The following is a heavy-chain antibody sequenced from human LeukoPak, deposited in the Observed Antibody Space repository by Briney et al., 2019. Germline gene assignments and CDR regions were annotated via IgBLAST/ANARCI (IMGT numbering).Heavy chain of an antibody. J-gene: IGHJ4*02. CDR3: GRLYSSSDY. V-gene: IGHV4-34*01. D-gene: IGHD6-6*01. CDR2: INHSGST. CDR1: GGSFSGYY. Sequence: PSETLSLTCAVYGGSFSGYYWSWIRQPPGKGLEWIGEINHSGSTNYNPSLKSRVTISVDTSKNQFSLKLSSVTAADTAVYYCGRLYSSSDYWGQGTLVTVSS.